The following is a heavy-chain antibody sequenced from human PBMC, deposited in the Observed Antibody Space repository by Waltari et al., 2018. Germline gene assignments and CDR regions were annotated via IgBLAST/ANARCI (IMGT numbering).Heavy chain of an antibody. CDR1: GGSISSYY. CDR2: IYYSGST. CDR3: ARDPGGGNGRFDY. D-gene: IGHD2-15*01. J-gene: IGHJ4*02. V-gene: IGHV4-59*01. Sequence: QVQLQESGPGLVKPSETLSLTCTVSGGSISSYYWSWIRQPPGKGLEWIGYIYYSGSTNYNPSLKSRVTISVDTSKNQFSLKLSSVTAADTAVYYCARDPGGGNGRFDYWGQGTLVTVSS.